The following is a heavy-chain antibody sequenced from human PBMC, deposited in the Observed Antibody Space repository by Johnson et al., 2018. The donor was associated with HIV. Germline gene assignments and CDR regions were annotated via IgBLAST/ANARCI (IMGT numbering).Heavy chain of an antibody. CDR1: GFTFSNAW. CDR2: IKSKTDGGTT. CDR3: TTIYYDFWTGYLSDAFDI. Sequence: VQLVESGGGLLQPGGSLILSCAASGFTFSNAWMSWVRQAPGKGLEWVGHIKSKTDGGTTDYAAPVQGRFSSARDDSKTTLYLQMNSLKTEDTAMYYCTTIYYDFWTGYLSDAFDIWGQGTMVTVSS. J-gene: IGHJ3*02. D-gene: IGHD3-3*01. V-gene: IGHV3-15*01.